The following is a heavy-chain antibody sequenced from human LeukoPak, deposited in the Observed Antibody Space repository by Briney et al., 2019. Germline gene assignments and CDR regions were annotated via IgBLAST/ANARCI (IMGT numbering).Heavy chain of an antibody. D-gene: IGHD1-14*01. CDR2: IYYSGST. V-gene: IGHV4-59*01. CDR1: GGSISSYY. Sequence: SETLSLTCTVSGGSISSYYWSWIRQPPGKGLEWIGYIYYSGSTNYNPSLKSRVTISVDTSKNQFSLKLSFVTAADTAVYYCARARTTFYFDYWGQGTLVTVSS. J-gene: IGHJ4*02. CDR3: ARARTTFYFDY.